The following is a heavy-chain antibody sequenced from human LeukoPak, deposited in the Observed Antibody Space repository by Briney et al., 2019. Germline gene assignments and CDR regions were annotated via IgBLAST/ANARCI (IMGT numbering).Heavy chain of an antibody. V-gene: IGHV1-8*01. CDR1: GYTFTSYD. D-gene: IGHD1-7*01. CDR3: ARDITGTTFYYYYYMDV. Sequence: GASVKVSCKASGYTFTSYDINWVRQATGQGLEWMGWMNPNSGNTGYAQKFQGRVTMTRNTSISTAYMELSSLRSEDTAVYYCARDITGTTFYYYYYMDVWGKGTTVTVSS. J-gene: IGHJ6*03. CDR2: MNPNSGNT.